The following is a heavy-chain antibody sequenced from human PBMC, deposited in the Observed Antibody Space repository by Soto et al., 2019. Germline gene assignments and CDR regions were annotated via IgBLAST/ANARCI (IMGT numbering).Heavy chain of an antibody. J-gene: IGHJ4*02. CDR3: ARHGYYDSGSYYGFGY. D-gene: IGHD3-22*01. CDR2: IYHSGNT. CDR1: GYSISLGYY. Sequence: SETLSLTCAVSGYSISLGYYWGWIRQPPGKGLEWIGSIYHSGNTYYNPSLKSRVTISVDTSKNQFSLRLNSVTAADTAVYYCARHGYYDSGSYYGFGYWGQGTLVTVSS. V-gene: IGHV4-38-2*01.